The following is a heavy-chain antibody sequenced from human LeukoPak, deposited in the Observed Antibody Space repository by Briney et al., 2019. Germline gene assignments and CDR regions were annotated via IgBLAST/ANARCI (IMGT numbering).Heavy chain of an antibody. CDR3: ARDHLANLASRLFDP. CDR2: IHHSGRT. Sequence: SETLSLTCTVSGYSISSDYYWGWIRQPPGKGLEWIGSIHHSGRTYYSPSLKSRVTISVDTSKNQFSLKLSSVTAADTAVYYCARDHLANLASRLFDPWGQGTLVTVSS. J-gene: IGHJ5*02. V-gene: IGHV4-38-2*02. CDR1: GYSISSDYY. D-gene: IGHD3-3*01.